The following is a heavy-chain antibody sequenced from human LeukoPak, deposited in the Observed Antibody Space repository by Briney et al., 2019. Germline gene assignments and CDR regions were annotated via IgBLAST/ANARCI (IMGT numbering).Heavy chain of an antibody. Sequence: GGSLRLSCAASGFTFSSYNMKWVRQAPGKGLEWVSSISSRSSYIFYADSVKGRFTISRDNAKNSLYLQMNSLRAEDTAVYYCARKYCSTTSCLFDNWGQGTLVTVSS. CDR1: GFTFSSYN. V-gene: IGHV3-21*01. J-gene: IGHJ4*02. CDR3: ARKYCSTTSCLFDN. CDR2: ISSRSSYI. D-gene: IGHD2-2*01.